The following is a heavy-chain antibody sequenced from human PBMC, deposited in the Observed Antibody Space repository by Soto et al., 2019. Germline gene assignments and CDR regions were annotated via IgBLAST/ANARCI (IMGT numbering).Heavy chain of an antibody. V-gene: IGHV1-3*01. CDR2: INAGNGNR. CDR3: ASDTAPSDV. Sequence: QVQLVQSGGEVKKPGASVKASCKASGYTFTSYAMHWLRQAPGQRLEWMGWINAGNGNRKYSQKFQGRVTITRDTSASIAYMELSSLRSEDTAVYYCASDTAPSDVWGQGTTVTVSS. J-gene: IGHJ6*02. CDR1: GYTFTSYA. D-gene: IGHD4-17*01.